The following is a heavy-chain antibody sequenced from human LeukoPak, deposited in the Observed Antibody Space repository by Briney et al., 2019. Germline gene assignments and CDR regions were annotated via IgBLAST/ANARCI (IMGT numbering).Heavy chain of an antibody. CDR3: ARRSGSPSVAFDI. J-gene: IGHJ3*02. Sequence: GEPLKISCKGSGYSFTSYWIGWVRQLPGKGLEWMGIIYPGDSDIRYSPSFQGQVTISADKSISTAYLQWSSLKASDTAMYYCARRSGSPSVAFDIWGQGTMVTVSS. V-gene: IGHV5-51*01. CDR2: IYPGDSDI. D-gene: IGHD1-26*01. CDR1: GYSFTSYW.